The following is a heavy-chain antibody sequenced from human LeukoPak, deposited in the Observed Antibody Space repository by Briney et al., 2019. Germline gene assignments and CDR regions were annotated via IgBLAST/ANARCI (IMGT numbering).Heavy chain of an antibody. CDR1: GFTFSSYG. J-gene: IGHJ4*02. V-gene: IGHV3-33*01. Sequence: GGSLRLSCAASGFTFSSYGMHWVRQAPGKGLEWVAVIWYDGSNKYYADSVKGRFTISRDNSKNTLYLQMNSLRAEDTAVYYCARDPEGSSSWSYYFDYWGQGTLVTVSS. CDR3: ARDPEGSSSWSYYFDY. D-gene: IGHD6-13*01. CDR2: IWYDGSNK.